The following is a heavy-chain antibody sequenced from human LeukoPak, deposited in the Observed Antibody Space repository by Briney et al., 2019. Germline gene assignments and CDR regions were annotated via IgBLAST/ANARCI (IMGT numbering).Heavy chain of an antibody. J-gene: IGHJ6*02. CDR3: ARTVRFLDPYGLDV. Sequence: SETLSLTCTVSGGSISSYYWSWIRQPPGKGLEWIGYIYYSGSTNYNPSLKSRVTISVDTSKNQFSLKLSSVTAADTAVFYCARTVRFLDPYGLDVWGQGTTVTVSS. CDR1: GGSISSYY. V-gene: IGHV4-59*08. D-gene: IGHD3-3*01. CDR2: IYYSGST.